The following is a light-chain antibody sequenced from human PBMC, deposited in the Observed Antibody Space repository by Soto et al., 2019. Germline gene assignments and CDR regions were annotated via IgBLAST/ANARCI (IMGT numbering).Light chain of an antibody. CDR2: DVF. J-gene: IGLJ1*01. CDR1: SSDVGGYNY. Sequence: QSVLTQDASVSGSPGQSITISCTGTSSDVGGYNYVSWYQHHPGKAPKLMIYDVFTRPSGVSNRFSGSKSGNTASLTISALQAEDEADYYCTSFTSTTTYVFGTGTKVTVL. CDR3: TSFTSTTTYV. V-gene: IGLV2-14*03.